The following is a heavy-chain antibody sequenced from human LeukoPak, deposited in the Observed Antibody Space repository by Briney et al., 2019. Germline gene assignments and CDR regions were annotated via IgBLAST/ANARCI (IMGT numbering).Heavy chain of an antibody. D-gene: IGHD3-3*01. CDR3: ASAFYDFWSGYYDRFDY. Sequence: ASVKVSCKASGYTFTSYGISWVRQAPGQGLEWMGWISAYNGNTNYAQKFQGRVTMTRDTSISTAYMELSRLRSDDTAVYYCASAFYDFWSGYYDRFDYWGQGTLVTVSS. CDR2: ISAYNGNT. CDR1: GYTFTSYG. V-gene: IGHV1-18*01. J-gene: IGHJ4*02.